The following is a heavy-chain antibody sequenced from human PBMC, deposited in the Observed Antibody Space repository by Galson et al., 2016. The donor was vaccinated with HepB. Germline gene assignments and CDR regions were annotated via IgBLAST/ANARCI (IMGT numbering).Heavy chain of an antibody. V-gene: IGHV3-23*01. CDR1: GFTFSNYG. J-gene: IGHJ6*04. D-gene: IGHD1-26*01. Sequence: LRLSCAASGFTFSNYGMTWVRQAPGKGLEVVSSISRSGDSTDYADSVKGRFTISRDNSKNTLSLQTNSLTADDTAIYYCVQGSTAPAVWGKGTTVTASS. CDR2: ISRSGDST. CDR3: VQGSTAPAV.